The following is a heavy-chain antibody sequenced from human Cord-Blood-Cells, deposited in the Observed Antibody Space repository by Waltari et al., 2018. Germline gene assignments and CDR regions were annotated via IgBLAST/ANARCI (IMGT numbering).Heavy chain of an antibody. CDR1: GYTFTGYY. CDR3: ARVFDSSSWYDAFDI. Sequence: QVQLVQSGAEVKKPGASVKVSCKASGYTFTGYYPHWLRQAPGQGLEWMGWINPNSGGTNYAQKFQGRVTMTRDTSISTAYMELSRLRSDDAAVYYCARVFDSSSWYDAFDIWGQGTMVTVSS. CDR2: INPNSGGT. V-gene: IGHV1-2*02. J-gene: IGHJ3*02. D-gene: IGHD6-13*01.